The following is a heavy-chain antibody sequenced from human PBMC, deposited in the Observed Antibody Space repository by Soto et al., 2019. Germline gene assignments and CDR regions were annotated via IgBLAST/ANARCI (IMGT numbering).Heavy chain of an antibody. D-gene: IGHD3-3*01. V-gene: IGHV4-59*01. Sequence: SETLSLTCTVSGGSISSYYWSWIRQPPGKGLEWIGYIYYSGSTNYNPSLKSRVTISVDTSKNQFSLKLSSVTAADTAVYYCARGGYDFWSGYLVYYYMDVWGKGTTVTVSS. J-gene: IGHJ6*03. CDR1: GGSISSYY. CDR2: IYYSGST. CDR3: ARGGYDFWSGYLVYYYMDV.